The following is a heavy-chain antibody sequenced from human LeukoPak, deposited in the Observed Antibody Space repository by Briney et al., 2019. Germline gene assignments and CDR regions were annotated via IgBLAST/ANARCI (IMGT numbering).Heavy chain of an antibody. CDR2: IYHSGST. J-gene: IGHJ6*03. D-gene: IGHD3-10*01. CDR1: NGSINNGGYY. CDR3: ARSAPSLFYFYYMDV. V-gene: IGHV4-30-2*01. Sequence: SETLSLTCSVSNGSINNGGYYWSWVRQPPGKGLEWIGYIYHSGSTYYSPSLKSRVTISLDRSENKFSLNLTSVTAVDTALYYCARSAPSLFYFYYMDVWGKGTTVTVSS.